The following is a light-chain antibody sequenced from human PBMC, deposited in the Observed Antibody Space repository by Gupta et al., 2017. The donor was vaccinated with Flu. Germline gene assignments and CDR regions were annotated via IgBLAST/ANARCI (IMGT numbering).Light chain of an antibody. V-gene: IGKV3-20*01. CDR3: HQYGTSPAP. Sequence: LAWYQQKPGQAPRLLIYGASSRATGIPDRFSGSGSGTDFTLTISRLEPEDFAVYYCHQYGTSPAPFGPGTKVDIK. J-gene: IGKJ3*01. CDR2: GAS.